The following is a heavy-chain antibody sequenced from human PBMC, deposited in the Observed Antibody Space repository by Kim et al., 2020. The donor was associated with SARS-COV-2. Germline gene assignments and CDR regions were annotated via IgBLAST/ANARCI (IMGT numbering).Heavy chain of an antibody. V-gene: IGHV3-21*01. Sequence: GGSLRLSCAASGFTLSSYSMNWVRQAPGKGLEWVSSISSSSSDIYYTDSVKGRFTISRDNAKTSLYLQKNNPRAEDTAVYDCASRYSNHFDYWGQGTLVIGSS. J-gene: IGHJ4*02. CDR2: ISSSSSDI. D-gene: IGHD5-12*01. CDR3: ASRYSNHFDY. CDR1: GFTLSSYS.